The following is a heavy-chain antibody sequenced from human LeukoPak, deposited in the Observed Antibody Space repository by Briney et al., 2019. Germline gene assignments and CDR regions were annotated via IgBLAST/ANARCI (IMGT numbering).Heavy chain of an antibody. CDR2: IIPILGIA. D-gene: IGHD3-22*01. V-gene: IGHV1-69*04. J-gene: IGHJ4*02. CDR1: GGTFSSYT. CDR3: ARDRSSGYYDFDY. Sequence: ASVKVSCKASGGTFSSYTIGWVRQAPGQGLEWMGRIIPILGIANYAQKFQGGVTITADKSTSTAYMELSSLRSEDTAVYYCARDRSSGYYDFDYWGQGTLVTVSS.